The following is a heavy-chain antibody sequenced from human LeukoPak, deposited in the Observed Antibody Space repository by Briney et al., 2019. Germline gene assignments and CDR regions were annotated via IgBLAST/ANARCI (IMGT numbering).Heavy chain of an antibody. CDR3: ARGNGFWSGYFPDIWFDP. D-gene: IGHD3-3*01. Sequence: SQTLSLTCTVSGGSISSGGYYWSWIRQPPGKGLEWVGYIYYSGSTYYNPSLKSRVTISVDTSKNQFSLKLSSVTAADTAVYYCARGNGFWSGYFPDIWFDPWGQGTLVTVSS. CDR2: IYYSGST. J-gene: IGHJ5*02. V-gene: IGHV4-31*03. CDR1: GGSISSGGYY.